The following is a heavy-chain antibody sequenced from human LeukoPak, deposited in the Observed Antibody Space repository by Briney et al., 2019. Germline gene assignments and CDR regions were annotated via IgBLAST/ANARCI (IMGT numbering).Heavy chain of an antibody. CDR3: ATGAASYYGD. Sequence: AASVKVSCKASGYTFTAYYMHWVRQAPGQGLEWMGWINPNSGDTNYAQKFQGRVTMARDTSINTVYMQLSRLRSDDTAVYYCATGAASYYGDWGQGTLVTVSS. J-gene: IGHJ4*02. CDR1: GYTFTAYY. D-gene: IGHD1-26*01. V-gene: IGHV1-2*02. CDR2: INPNSGDT.